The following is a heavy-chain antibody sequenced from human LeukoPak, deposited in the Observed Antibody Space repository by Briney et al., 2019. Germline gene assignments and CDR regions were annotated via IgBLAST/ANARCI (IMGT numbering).Heavy chain of an antibody. V-gene: IGHV3-49*04. J-gene: IGHJ6*03. CDR1: GFTFGDYA. CDR2: IRSKTYGGTT. Sequence: GGSLRLSCTTSGFTFGDYAMGWVRQAPGKGLEWVGFIRSKTYGGTTEYAESVKGRFTISRDDSKSIAYLQMNSLKTEDTVVYFCARASRLLSGSYYYYYYMDVWGRGTTVTVSS. CDR3: ARASRLLSGSYYYYYYMDV. D-gene: IGHD5-12*01.